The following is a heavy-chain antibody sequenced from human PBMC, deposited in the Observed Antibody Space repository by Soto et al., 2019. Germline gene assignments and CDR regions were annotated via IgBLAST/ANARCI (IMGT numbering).Heavy chain of an antibody. J-gene: IGHJ6*02. D-gene: IGHD3-10*01. CDR1: GFTFSSYS. Sequence: PGGSLRLSCAASGFTFSSYSMNWVRQAPGKGLEWVSSISSSGSYIYYADSVKGRFTISRDNAKNSLYRQMNSLRAEDTAVYYCARGCYYGSGSGVCMDVWGQGTTVTVSS. V-gene: IGHV3-21*01. CDR2: ISSSGSYI. CDR3: ARGCYYGSGSGVCMDV.